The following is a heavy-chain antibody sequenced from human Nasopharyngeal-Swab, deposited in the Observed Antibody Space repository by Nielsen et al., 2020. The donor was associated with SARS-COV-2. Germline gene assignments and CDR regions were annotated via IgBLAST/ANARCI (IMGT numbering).Heavy chain of an antibody. V-gene: IGHV1-18*01. CDR1: GYLFTDYN. CDR2: TSAYNGNT. CDR3: ARGGYYGSGSGMDV. Sequence: ASVKVSCKASGYLFTDYNIHWVRQAPGQGLEWMGWTSAYNGNTNYAQKLQGRVTMTTDTSTSTAYMELRSLRSDDTAVYYCARGGYYGSGSGMDVWGQGTTVTVSS. J-gene: IGHJ6*02. D-gene: IGHD3-10*01.